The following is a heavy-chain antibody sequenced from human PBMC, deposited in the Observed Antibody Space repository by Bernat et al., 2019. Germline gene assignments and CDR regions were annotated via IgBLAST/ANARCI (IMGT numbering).Heavy chain of an antibody. Sequence: QVQLVESGGGVVQPGTSLRLSCAASGFAFSSYAMHWVRQAPGKGLEWVAVISYDANNKNYAASVKGRFTISRDNSNNTLYLQMNSLRAEDTAVYYCARDWATVTTDPYYFDYWGQGTLVTVSS. CDR3: ARDWATVTTDPYYFDY. D-gene: IGHD4-17*01. J-gene: IGHJ4*02. CDR2: ISYDANNK. CDR1: GFAFSSYA. V-gene: IGHV3-30*01.